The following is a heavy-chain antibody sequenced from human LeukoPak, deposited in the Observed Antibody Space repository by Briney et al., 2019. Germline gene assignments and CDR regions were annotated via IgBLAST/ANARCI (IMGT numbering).Heavy chain of an antibody. Sequence: SETLSLTCTVFGGSFSGYYWSWIRQPPGKGLEWIGDINHSGSTNYNPSLKSRVTISVDTSKSQFSPKLSSVTAADTAIYYCAHYDSSGHDAFDIWGQGTMVIVSS. V-gene: IGHV4-34*01. D-gene: IGHD3-22*01. J-gene: IGHJ3*02. CDR2: INHSGST. CDR1: GGSFSGYY. CDR3: AHYDSSGHDAFDI.